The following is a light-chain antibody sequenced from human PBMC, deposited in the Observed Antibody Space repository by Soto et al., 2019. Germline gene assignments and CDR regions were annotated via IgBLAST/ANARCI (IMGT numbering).Light chain of an antibody. CDR3: QQYNNWPVT. CDR1: QSISGN. V-gene: IGKV3-15*01. Sequence: EIIMTQSPATLSVSPGERVTLSCRASQSISGNLAWYQHKPGQAPRLLISGASARAPGFPARCSGSGSGTEFTLTISSLQSEDFAVSYCQQYNNWPVTFGQGTKVEIK. J-gene: IGKJ1*01. CDR2: GAS.